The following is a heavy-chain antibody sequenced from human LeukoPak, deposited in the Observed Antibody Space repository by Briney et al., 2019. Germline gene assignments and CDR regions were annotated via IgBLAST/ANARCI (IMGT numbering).Heavy chain of an antibody. D-gene: IGHD2-21*01. CDR1: GITLNNYA. CDR2: ISYDGSNK. Sequence: PGGSLRLSCVASGITLNNYAMYWVRQAPGKGLGWVAAISYDGSNKYYADSVMGRCTISRDNSKSTLYLQMNSLKVEDTAVYYCARARILWGAAHWGQGTLVTVSS. CDR3: ARARILWGAAH. V-gene: IGHV3-30*04. J-gene: IGHJ4*02.